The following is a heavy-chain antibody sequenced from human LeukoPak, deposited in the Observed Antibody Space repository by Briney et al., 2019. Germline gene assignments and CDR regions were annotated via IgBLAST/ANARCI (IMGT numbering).Heavy chain of an antibody. CDR2: IRYDGSNK. CDR3: AKGAYVASDYYYMDV. V-gene: IGHV3-30*02. Sequence: GGSLRLSCAAPGFTFSSYGMHWVRQAPGKGLEWVAFIRYDGSNKYYTDSVKGRFTISRDNSKNTLYLQMNSLRAEDTAVYYCAKGAYVASDYYYMDVWGKGTTVTVSS. CDR1: GFTFSSYG. D-gene: IGHD3-16*01. J-gene: IGHJ6*03.